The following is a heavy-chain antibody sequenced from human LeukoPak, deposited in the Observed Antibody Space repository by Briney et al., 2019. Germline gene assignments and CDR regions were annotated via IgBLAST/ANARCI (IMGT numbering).Heavy chain of an antibody. CDR1: GFTVSSNS. D-gene: IGHD4/OR15-4a*01. V-gene: IGHV3-53*01. CDR3: ARRACAYSHPYDY. CDR2: IYSDNT. J-gene: IGHJ4*02. Sequence: PGGSLRLSCTVSGFTVSSNSMSWVRQAPGKGVEWVSFIYSDNTHYSDSVKGGFTIYRDNSKNTLYLQMNSLRAEDTAVYYCARRACAYSHPYDYWGQGTLVTVSS.